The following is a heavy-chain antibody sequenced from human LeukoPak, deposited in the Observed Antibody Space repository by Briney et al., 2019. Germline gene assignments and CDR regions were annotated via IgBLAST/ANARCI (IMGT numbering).Heavy chain of an antibody. CDR3: ATGSGSYYKPFDY. D-gene: IGHD3-10*01. CDR2: IFYSGIT. J-gene: IGHJ4*02. CDR1: GGSISSYY. V-gene: IGHV4-59*08. Sequence: SETLSLTCTVSGGSISSYYWSWIRQPPGKGLEWIGYIFYSGITNYNPSLSLKSRVTISVDTSKNQFSLKLSSVTAADTAVYYCATGSGSYYKPFDYWGQGSLVSVSS.